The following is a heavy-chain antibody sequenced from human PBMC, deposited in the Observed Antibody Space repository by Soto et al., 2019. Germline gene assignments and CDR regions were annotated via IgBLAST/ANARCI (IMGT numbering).Heavy chain of an antibody. J-gene: IGHJ4*02. CDR1: GFTFSRNA. Sequence: QVQLVESGGGVVQPGRSLRLSCAASGFTFSRNAMHWVRQAPGKGLEWVAIIWYDGSNKNYTDSVKGRFTISRDNSKNTLYLQMNSLRAEDTAVYYCARGRTWELGPPDYWGQGTLVTVSS. D-gene: IGHD1-26*01. V-gene: IGHV3-33*01. CDR2: IWYDGSNK. CDR3: ARGRTWELGPPDY.